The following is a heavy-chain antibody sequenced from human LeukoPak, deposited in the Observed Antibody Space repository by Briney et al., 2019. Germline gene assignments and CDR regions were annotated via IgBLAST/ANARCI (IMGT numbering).Heavy chain of an antibody. V-gene: IGHV4-34*01. J-gene: IGHJ4*02. Sequence: SETLSLTCTVSGGSISSYYWSWIRQPPGKGLEWIGEINYSGSTNYNPSLKSRVTISVDTSKNQFSLKLSSVTAADTAVYYCARGHGYSSSWYWYWGQGTLVTVSS. CDR2: INYSGST. D-gene: IGHD6-13*01. CDR3: ARGHGYSSSWYWY. CDR1: GGSISSYY.